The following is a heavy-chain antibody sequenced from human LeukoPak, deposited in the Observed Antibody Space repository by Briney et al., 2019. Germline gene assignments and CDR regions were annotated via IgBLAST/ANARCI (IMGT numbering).Heavy chain of an antibody. CDR3: AKDRAIFGVVIMDTYYFDY. J-gene: IGHJ4*02. Sequence: GGSLRLSCAASGFTFSSYWMHWVRQAPGKGLEWVSAISGSGGSTYYADSVKGRFTISRDNSKNTLYLQMNSLRAEDTAVYYCAKDRAIFGVVIMDTYYFDYWGQGTLVTVSS. V-gene: IGHV3-23*01. D-gene: IGHD3-3*01. CDR1: GFTFSSYW. CDR2: ISGSGGST.